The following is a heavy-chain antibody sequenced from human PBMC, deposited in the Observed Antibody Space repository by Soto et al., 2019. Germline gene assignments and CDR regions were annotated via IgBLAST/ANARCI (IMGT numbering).Heavy chain of an antibody. V-gene: IGHV3-30*18. CDR1: GFTFSSYG. CDR2: ISHDGSNK. J-gene: IGHJ4*02. Sequence: QVQLVESGGGVVQPGRSLRLSCAASGFTFSSYGMHWVRQAPGKGLEWVAVISHDGSNKYYADSVKGRFTISRDNSKNTLYLQMNSLRAEDTAVYYCAKDRVTMIVVAPFDYWGQGTLVTVSS. CDR3: AKDRVTMIVVAPFDY. D-gene: IGHD3-22*01.